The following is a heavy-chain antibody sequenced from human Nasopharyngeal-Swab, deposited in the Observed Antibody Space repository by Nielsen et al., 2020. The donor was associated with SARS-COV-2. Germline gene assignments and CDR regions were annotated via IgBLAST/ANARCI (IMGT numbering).Heavy chain of an antibody. J-gene: IGHJ4*02. CDR3: ARETAAVDY. CDR2: INTNTGNP. Sequence: WVRQAPGQGLEWMGWINTNTGNPTYAQGFTGRVVFSLDTSVSTAYLQISSLKAEDTAVYYCARETAAVDYWGQGTLVTVSS. V-gene: IGHV7-4-1*02. D-gene: IGHD6-13*01.